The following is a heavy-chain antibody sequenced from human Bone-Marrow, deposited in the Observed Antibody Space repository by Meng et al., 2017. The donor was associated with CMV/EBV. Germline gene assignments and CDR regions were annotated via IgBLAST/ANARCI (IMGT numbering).Heavy chain of an antibody. CDR1: GFTFSGSA. J-gene: IGHJ5*02. D-gene: IGHD6-19*01. CDR3: TRPAVAGTFWFDP. Sequence: GGSPKISCAASGFTFSGSAMHWVRQASGKGLEWVGRIRSKANSYATAYAASVKGRFTISRDDSKNTAYLQMNSLKTEDTAVYYCTRPAVAGTFWFDPWGQGTLVTVSS. CDR2: IRSKANSYAT. V-gene: IGHV3-73*01.